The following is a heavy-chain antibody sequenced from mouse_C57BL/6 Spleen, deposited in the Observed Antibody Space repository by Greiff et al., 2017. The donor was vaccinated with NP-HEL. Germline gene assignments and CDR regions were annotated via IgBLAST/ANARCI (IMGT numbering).Heavy chain of an antibody. CDR2: IYPGNSDT. D-gene: IGHD2-5*01. J-gene: IGHJ3*01. Sequence: VQLQQSGTVLARPGASVKMSCKTSGYTFTSYWMHWVKQRPGQGLEWIGAIYPGNSDTSYNQKFKGKAKLTAVTSASTAYMELSSLTNEDSAVYYCTRSAGYSNSWFAYWGQGTLVTVSA. V-gene: IGHV1-5*01. CDR1: GYTFTSYW. CDR3: TRSAGYSNSWFAY.